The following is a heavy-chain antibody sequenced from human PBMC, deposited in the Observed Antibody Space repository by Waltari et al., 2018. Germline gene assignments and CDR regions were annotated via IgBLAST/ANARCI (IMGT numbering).Heavy chain of an antibody. CDR1: GGTFSSYA. J-gene: IGHJ3*02. CDR2: IIPIFGTA. CDR3: ARDKGVTMIVGGYGAFDI. Sequence: QVQLVQSGAEVKKPGSSVKVSCKASGGTFSSYAISWVRQAPGQGLEWMGRIIPIFGTANYAQKFQGRVTITADKPTSTAYMELSSLRSEDTAVYYCARDKGVTMIVGGYGAFDIWGQGTMVTVSS. V-gene: IGHV1-69*13. D-gene: IGHD3-22*01.